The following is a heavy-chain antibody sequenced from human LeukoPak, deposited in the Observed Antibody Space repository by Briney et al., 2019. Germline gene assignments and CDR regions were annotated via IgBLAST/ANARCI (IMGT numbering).Heavy chain of an antibody. Sequence: GGSLRLSCAASGFTFSSYSMNWVRQAPGKGLEWVSSISSSSSYIYYADSVKGRFTISRDNAKNSLYLQMNSLRAEDTAVYYCARDRVVVVVAATHYYMDAWGKGTTVTVSS. D-gene: IGHD2-15*01. J-gene: IGHJ6*03. CDR3: ARDRVVVVVAATHYYMDA. CDR1: GFTFSSYS. CDR2: ISSSSSYI. V-gene: IGHV3-21*01.